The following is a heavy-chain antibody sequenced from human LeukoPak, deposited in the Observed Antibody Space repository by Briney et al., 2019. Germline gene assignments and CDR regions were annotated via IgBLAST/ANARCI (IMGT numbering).Heavy chain of an antibody. CDR2: IFPGDSDV. D-gene: IGHD2-15*01. CDR1: TYTFTSHW. CDR3: ARLSGRPNFDS. V-gene: IGHV5-51*01. J-gene: IGHJ4*02. Sequence: GESLKISCNGSTYTFTSHWIGWVRQVPGKGLEWMGIIFPGDSDVAYSPSFRGQVTISVDQSINTAYLQWSSLETSDTAIYYCARLSGRPNFDSWGQGTRVTVSS.